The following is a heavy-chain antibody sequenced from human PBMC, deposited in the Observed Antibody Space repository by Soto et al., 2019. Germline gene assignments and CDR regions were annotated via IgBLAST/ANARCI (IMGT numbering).Heavy chain of an antibody. V-gene: IGHV3-7*03. Sequence: PGGSLRLSCAASGFTFSGYWMSWVRQAPGEGLEWVANINEDGSQKNYVDSVGGRFTISRDNAQNSLFLQMNSLRPEDTAVFYCAKGGWLDDWGPGTLVTVSS. CDR1: GFTFSGYW. J-gene: IGHJ5*02. CDR2: INEDGSQK. CDR3: AKGGWLDD.